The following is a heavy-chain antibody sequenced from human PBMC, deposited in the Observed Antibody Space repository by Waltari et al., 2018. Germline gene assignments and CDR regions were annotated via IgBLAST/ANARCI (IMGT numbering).Heavy chain of an antibody. V-gene: IGHV1-69*13. CDR1: AGTFSSYA. CDR3: AREAPVTNYLDY. D-gene: IGHD4-4*01. Sequence: QVQLVQSGAAVKKPGSSVKVSCKASAGTFSSYAIRWVRQAPGQGLEWMGRTIPISGTANFAQKFQGRATITADEYTSTAYMELSSLRSEDTAVYYCAREAPVTNYLDYWGQGTLVTVSS. CDR2: TIPISGTA. J-gene: IGHJ4*02.